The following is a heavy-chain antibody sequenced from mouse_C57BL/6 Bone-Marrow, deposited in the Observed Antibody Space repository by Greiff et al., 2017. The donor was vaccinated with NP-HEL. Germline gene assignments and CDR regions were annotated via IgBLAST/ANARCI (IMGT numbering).Heavy chain of an antibody. Sequence: VQLQESGPELVRPGASVKISCKAPGYTFTSHWMQWVIQRPGQGLEWSGEIFPGSGSTFYNVKFKGKATLTVDTSSSTAYMQRSSLTSEDSAVYFCARSGYYVDWYFDVWGTGTTVTVSS. J-gene: IGHJ1*03. CDR3: ARSGYYVDWYFDV. V-gene: IGHV1-56*01. CDR2: IFPGSGST. D-gene: IGHD2-3*01. CDR1: GYTFTSHW.